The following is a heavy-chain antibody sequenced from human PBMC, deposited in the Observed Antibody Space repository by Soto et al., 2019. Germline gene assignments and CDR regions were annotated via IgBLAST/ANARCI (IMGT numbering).Heavy chain of an antibody. CDR2: VNPIVGMS. D-gene: IGHD3-10*01. CDR1: GGTFNSYT. V-gene: IGHV1-69*02. CDR3: ATSYGSGSTHFDS. J-gene: IGHJ4*02. Sequence: VRLVQSGAELKKPGSSVKVSCSSSGGTFNSYTIHWVRQAPGQGLEWVGRVNPIVGMSTSALKFQGRVTINADRSTTKADMVLSSLKSEDTGIYYCATSYGSGSTHFDSLGQGTLVTVSS.